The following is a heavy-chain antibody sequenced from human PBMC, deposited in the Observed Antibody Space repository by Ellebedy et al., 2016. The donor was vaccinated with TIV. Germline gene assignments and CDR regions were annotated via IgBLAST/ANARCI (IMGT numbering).Heavy chain of an antibody. J-gene: IGHJ3*01. Sequence: WVRQAPGKGLEWIGYIYYSGTTYYTPSLKHRLTVSIDKSKGQVSLKLASVTAADTAVYYCARGGGDRPHALDVWGQGTMVTVSS. V-gene: IGHV4-30-4*01. CDR2: IYYSGTT. D-gene: IGHD3-10*01. CDR3: ARGGGDRPHALDV.